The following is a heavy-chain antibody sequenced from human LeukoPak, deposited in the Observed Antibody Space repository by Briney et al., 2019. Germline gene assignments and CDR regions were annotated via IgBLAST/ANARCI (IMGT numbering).Heavy chain of an antibody. CDR2: ISYDGSNK. CDR3: ARALYCSSTSCYPQH. Sequence: GGSLRLSCAASGFTFSIYAMHWVRQAPGKGIEWVAVISYDGSNKYYADSVKGRFTISRDNSKNTLYLQMNSLRAEDTAVYYCARALYCSSTSCYPQHWGQGTLVTVSS. V-gene: IGHV3-30*01. D-gene: IGHD2-2*01. CDR1: GFTFSIYA. J-gene: IGHJ1*01.